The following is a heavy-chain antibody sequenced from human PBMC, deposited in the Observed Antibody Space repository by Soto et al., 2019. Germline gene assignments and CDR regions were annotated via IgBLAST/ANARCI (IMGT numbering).Heavy chain of an antibody. J-gene: IGHJ4*02. CDR2: ISSSGSTI. CDR1: GFTFCDYY. CDR3: ARDEGAGYNPYFDY. D-gene: IGHD1-26*01. V-gene: IGHV3-11*01. Sequence: PGGSLRLSCAASGFTFCDYYMNWVRQAPGKGLEWVSYISSSGSTIYYADSVKGRFTISRDNAKNSLYLQMNSLRAEDTAVYYCARDEGAGYNPYFDYWGQGTLVTVSS.